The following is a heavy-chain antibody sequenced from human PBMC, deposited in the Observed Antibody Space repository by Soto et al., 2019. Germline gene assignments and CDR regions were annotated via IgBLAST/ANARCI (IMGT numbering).Heavy chain of an antibody. Sequence: PSETLSLTCAVSGGSISSGCYSWSWIRKPPGKGLEWIGYIYHSGSTYYNPSLKSRVTISVDRSKNQFSLKLSSVTAADTAVYYCTRAGILTTPYYLDYWGQGTLVTVSS. CDR2: IYHSGST. V-gene: IGHV4-30-2*01. D-gene: IGHD2-21*01. J-gene: IGHJ4*02. CDR3: TRAGILTTPYYLDY. CDR1: GGSISSGCYS.